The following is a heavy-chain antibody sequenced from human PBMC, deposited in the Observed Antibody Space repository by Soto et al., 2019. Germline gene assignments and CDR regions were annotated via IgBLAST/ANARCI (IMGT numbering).Heavy chain of an antibody. D-gene: IGHD3-22*01. CDR2: IVVGSGNT. CDR1: GFTFTGSA. CDR3: AADKGRSYYYDSSGYYLNY. J-gene: IGHJ4*02. Sequence: ASEKVSCKASGFTFTGSAVQWVRQARGQRPEWQGGIVVGSGNTNYAQKFQERVTITRDMSTSTAYMELSSLRSEDTAVYYCAADKGRSYYYDSSGYYLNYWGQGTLVTVSS. V-gene: IGHV1-58*01.